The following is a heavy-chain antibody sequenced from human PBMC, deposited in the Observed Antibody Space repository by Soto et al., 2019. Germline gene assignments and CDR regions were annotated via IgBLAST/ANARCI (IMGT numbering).Heavy chain of an antibody. J-gene: IGHJ6*02. CDR2: LTANGNT. Sequence: GGSLRLSCVVSGLAVSATYMSWVRQAPGQGLEWVSVLTANGNTIYADAVKGRFTVSRDISKNTVYLQLNSVTVEDTGLYYCARDALGLDVWGQGTTVTAP. CDR1: GLAVSATY. CDR3: ARDALGLDV. V-gene: IGHV3-53*01.